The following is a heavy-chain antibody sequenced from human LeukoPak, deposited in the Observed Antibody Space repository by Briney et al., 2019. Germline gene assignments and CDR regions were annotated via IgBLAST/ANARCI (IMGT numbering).Heavy chain of an antibody. D-gene: IGHD3-10*01. CDR2: ISSSSSYI. CDR1: GFTFSSYS. V-gene: IGHV3-21*01. J-gene: IGHJ6*02. Sequence: GGSLRLSCAASGFTFSSYSMNWVRQAPGKGLEWVSSISSSSSYIYYADSVKGRFTNSRDNAKNSLYLQMNSLRAEDTAVYYCAREKGLLWFGESYYYYGMDVWGQGTTVTVSS. CDR3: AREKGLLWFGESYYYYGMDV.